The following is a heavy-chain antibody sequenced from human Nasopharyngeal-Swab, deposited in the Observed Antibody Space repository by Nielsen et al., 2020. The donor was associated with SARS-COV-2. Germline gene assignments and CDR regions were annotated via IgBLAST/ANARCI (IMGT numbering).Heavy chain of an antibody. CDR1: GYTFTSYA. J-gene: IGHJ6*03. D-gene: IGHD3-3*02. V-gene: IGHV1-3*01. CDR2: INAGNGNT. Sequence: SVKVSCKASGYTFTSYAMHWVRQAPGQRLEWMGWINAGNGNTKYSQKFQGRVTITRDTSASTAYMELSSMRSEDTTVYYCARLAPLKFYYYYMDVWGKGTTVTVSS. CDR3: ARLAPLKFYYYYMDV.